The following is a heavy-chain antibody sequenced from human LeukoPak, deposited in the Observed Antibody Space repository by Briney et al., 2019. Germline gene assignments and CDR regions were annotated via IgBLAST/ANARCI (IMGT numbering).Heavy chain of an antibody. V-gene: IGHV4-39*07. D-gene: IGHD3-3*01. J-gene: IGHJ4*02. CDR3: GGLLYDYFSGSYYYLDY. Sequence: SETLSLTCTVSGGSISSSSSTYHWGWIRQTPGKGLEWIGSIYYSGSTYLNPSLKSRVTLSVDTSKNQFSLQLSSVAAADTAVYFCGGLLYDYFSGSYYYLDYWGQGTLVTVSS. CDR2: IYYSGST. CDR1: GGSISSSSSTYH.